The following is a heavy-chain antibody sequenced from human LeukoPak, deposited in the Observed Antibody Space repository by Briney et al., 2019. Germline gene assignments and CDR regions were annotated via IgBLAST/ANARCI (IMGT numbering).Heavy chain of an antibody. CDR1: GFTFSTYS. CDR2: IISSSSYI. CDR3: ARANYYDRSGYRYPSYFDY. J-gene: IGHJ4*02. V-gene: IGHV3-21*01. D-gene: IGHD3-22*01. Sequence: GSLRLSCAASGFTFSTYSMNWVRQAPGRGREWGSSIISSSSYIYYADSVKGRFTISRDNAKNSLYLQMNSLRAEDTAVYYCARANYYDRSGYRYPSYFDYWGQGTLVPVSS.